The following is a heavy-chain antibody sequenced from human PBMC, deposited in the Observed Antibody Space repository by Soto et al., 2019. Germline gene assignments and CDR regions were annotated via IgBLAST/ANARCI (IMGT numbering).Heavy chain of an antibody. J-gene: IGHJ3*02. Sequence: EVQLGEYGGGLVKPGGSLRLSCAASGFTFSNYSMNWVRQAPGKGLEWVSSISTHSSYIYYADSVKGRCTISRDNAKRSLYVQMSTLRDEDRALYDCARDLGSSWPDTFSIWGQGTMVTVSS. V-gene: IGHV3-21*06. CDR1: GFTFSNYS. CDR2: ISTHSSYI. D-gene: IGHD6-13*01. CDR3: ARDLGSSWPDTFSI.